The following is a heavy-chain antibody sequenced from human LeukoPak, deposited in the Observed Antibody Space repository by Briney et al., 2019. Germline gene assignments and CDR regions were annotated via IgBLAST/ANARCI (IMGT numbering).Heavy chain of an antibody. Sequence: PGGSLRLSCAASGFTFSSYAMSWVRQAPGKGLEWVSAISGSGGSTYYADSVKGRFTISRDNSKNTLYLQMNSLRAEDTAVYYCAKRSITMVRGLKPGYYYYMDVWGKGTTVTVSS. CDR1: GFTFSSYA. CDR3: AKRSITMVRGLKPGYYYYMDV. J-gene: IGHJ6*03. CDR2: ISGSGGST. D-gene: IGHD3-10*01. V-gene: IGHV3-23*01.